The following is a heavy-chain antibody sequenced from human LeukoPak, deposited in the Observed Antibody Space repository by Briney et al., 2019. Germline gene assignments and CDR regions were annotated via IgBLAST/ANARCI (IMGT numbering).Heavy chain of an antibody. CDR1: GFTFRSYD. D-gene: IGHD1-26*01. J-gene: IGHJ5*02. CDR3: AREGSYSQKFDH. V-gene: IGHV3-21*01. Sequence: GGSLRLSRAASGFTFRSYDMNWVRQAPGKGLEWVSSISSGSDYIYYADSVKGRFTISRDNAKNSLYLQMNSLRAEDTAVYFCAREGSYSQKFDHWGQGTQVTVSS. CDR2: ISSGSDYI.